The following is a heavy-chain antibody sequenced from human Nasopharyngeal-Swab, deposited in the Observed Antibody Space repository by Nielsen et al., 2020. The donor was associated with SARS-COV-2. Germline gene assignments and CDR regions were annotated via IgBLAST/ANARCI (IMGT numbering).Heavy chain of an antibody. CDR3: VKDRGVTGGYQNWFDS. D-gene: IGHD3-10*01. J-gene: IGHJ5*01. CDR1: GFTFDDYG. Sequence: GESLKIPCVASGFTFDDYGMSRVLQAPGKGLEWVSGINWNGYSTGHADSVKGRFTISRDNAKNSLFLQMNSLRAEDTAFYYCVKDRGVTGGYQNWFDSWGQGTLVTVSS. V-gene: IGHV3-20*04. CDR2: INWNGYST.